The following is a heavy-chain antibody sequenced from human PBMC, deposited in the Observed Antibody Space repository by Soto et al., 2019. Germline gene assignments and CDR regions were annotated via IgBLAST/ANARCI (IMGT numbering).Heavy chain of an antibody. CDR2: ISAYNGNT. D-gene: IGHD2-2*01. Sequence: ASVKVSCKASGYTFTSYGISWVRQAPGQGLEWMGWISAYNGNTNYAQKLQGRVTMTTDTSTSTAYMELRSLRSDDTAVYYCARDRWIVVVPAAKGWFDPWGQGTLVTVSS. CDR1: GYTFTSYG. V-gene: IGHV1-18*01. J-gene: IGHJ5*02. CDR3: ARDRWIVVVPAAKGWFDP.